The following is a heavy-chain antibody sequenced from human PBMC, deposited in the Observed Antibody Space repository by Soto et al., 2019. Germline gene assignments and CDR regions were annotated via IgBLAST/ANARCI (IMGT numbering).Heavy chain of an antibody. D-gene: IGHD2-8*01. CDR3: ARGGHCTPSSCYGDYDRGMDV. CDR2: ISGHTGNT. Sequence: QFQLVQSGAEVKKPGASVKVSCKASGYTLTKYDISWVRQAPGQGLEWMGWISGHTGNTNYAQRLHGRVTLTTDTSAGTAYMELRSLRSDDTAVYYCARGGHCTPSSCYGDYDRGMDVWGQGTTVTVSS. V-gene: IGHV1-18*04. CDR1: GYTLTKYD. J-gene: IGHJ6*02.